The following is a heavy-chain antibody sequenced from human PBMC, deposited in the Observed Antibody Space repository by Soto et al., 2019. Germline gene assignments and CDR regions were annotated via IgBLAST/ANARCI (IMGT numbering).Heavy chain of an antibody. J-gene: IGHJ3*02. D-gene: IGHD3-10*01. Sequence: PSETLSLTCTVSGGSISSYYWSWIRQPPGKGLEWIGYIYYSGSTNYNPSLKSRVTISVDTSKNQFSLQLNSVTPEDTAVYYCARDFVLLTGSRAFDIWGQGTMVTVSS. CDR2: IYYSGST. CDR3: ARDFVLLTGSRAFDI. V-gene: IGHV4-59*01. CDR1: GGSISSYY.